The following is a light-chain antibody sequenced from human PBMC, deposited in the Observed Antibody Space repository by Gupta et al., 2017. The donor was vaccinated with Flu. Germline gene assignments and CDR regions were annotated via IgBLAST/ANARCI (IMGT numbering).Light chain of an antibody. J-gene: IGLJ3*02. CDR1: SNNVGNQG. CDR3: SEWDSSLKEAV. Sequence: QAGLTQPPSVSKGLRQTATLTCTGNSNNVGNQGAAWLRKHQGHPPKVLVYRNNNRPSGISERFSASRSGNTASRTTTGLQPEDEADYYCSEWDSSLKEAVFGGGNKLTVL. CDR2: RNN. V-gene: IGLV10-54*04.